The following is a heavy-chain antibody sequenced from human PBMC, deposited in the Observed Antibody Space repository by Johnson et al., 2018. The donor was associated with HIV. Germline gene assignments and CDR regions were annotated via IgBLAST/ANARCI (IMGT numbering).Heavy chain of an antibody. CDR3: ARDASWDDAFDI. Sequence: VQLVESGGGLIQPGGSLRLSCEASGFTFSSYAMNWVRQAPGKGLEWVSAISGRGGSTYYADSVKGRFTISRDNSKNTLYLQMNSLRAEDTAVYYCARDASWDDAFDIWGQGTMVTVSS. CDR2: ISGRGGST. D-gene: IGHD2-2*01. J-gene: IGHJ3*02. CDR1: GFTFSSYA. V-gene: IGHV3-23*04.